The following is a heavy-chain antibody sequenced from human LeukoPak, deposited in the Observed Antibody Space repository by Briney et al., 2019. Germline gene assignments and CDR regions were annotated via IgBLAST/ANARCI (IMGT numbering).Heavy chain of an antibody. CDR1: GFTFSSYA. V-gene: IGHV3-30-3*01. J-gene: IGHJ4*02. Sequence: PGRSLRLSCAASGFTFSSYAMHWVRQAPGKGLEWVATISYDGSNKYYADSVKGRFTISRDNSKNTLYLQMISLRAEDTAVYYCARGRNLVATSGYFDYWGQGTLVTVSS. D-gene: IGHD5-12*01. CDR2: ISYDGSNK. CDR3: ARGRNLVATSGYFDY.